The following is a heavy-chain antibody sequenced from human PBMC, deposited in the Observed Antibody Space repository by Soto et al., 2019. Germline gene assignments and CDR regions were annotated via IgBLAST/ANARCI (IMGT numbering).Heavy chain of an antibody. CDR2: IIPIFGTA. V-gene: IGHV1-69*12. Sequence: QVQLVQSGAEVKKPGSPVMVSCKASGGTFSTYAINWVRQAPGQGLEWMGGIIPIFGTASYAQKFQGRVTITADESTSTAYMELRSLTSEDTAVYYCARSLGLEYYYGMAVWGQGTTVTVSS. CDR1: GGTFSTYA. J-gene: IGHJ6*02. CDR3: ARSLGLEYYYGMAV. D-gene: IGHD1-1*01.